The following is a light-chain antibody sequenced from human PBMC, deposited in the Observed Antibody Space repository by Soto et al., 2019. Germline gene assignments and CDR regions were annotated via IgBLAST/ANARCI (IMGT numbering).Light chain of an antibody. CDR3: QEYNSYPRT. J-gene: IGKJ1*01. Sequence: DIQMTQSPSTLSASVGDRVTITCRASQSISSWLAWYQQKPGKAPKLLIYKASSLESGVPSRFSGSGSGAEFTLTNSNLQPYDFATYYCQEYNSYPRTFGQGTKVEIK. CDR1: QSISSW. V-gene: IGKV1-5*03. CDR2: KAS.